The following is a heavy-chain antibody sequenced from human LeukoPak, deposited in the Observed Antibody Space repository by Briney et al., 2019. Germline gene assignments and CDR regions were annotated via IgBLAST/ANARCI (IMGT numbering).Heavy chain of an antibody. CDR1: GYTFTGYY. V-gene: IGHV1-2*06. CDR2: INPNSGGT. D-gene: IGHD3-10*01. Sequence: ASVTVSCKASGYTFTGYYMHWVRQAPGQGLEWMGRINPNSGGTNYAQKFQGRVTMTRDTSISTAYMELSRLRSDDTAVYYCARADWGFGELLAYYMDVWGKGTTVTVSS. CDR3: ARADWGFGELLAYYMDV. J-gene: IGHJ6*03.